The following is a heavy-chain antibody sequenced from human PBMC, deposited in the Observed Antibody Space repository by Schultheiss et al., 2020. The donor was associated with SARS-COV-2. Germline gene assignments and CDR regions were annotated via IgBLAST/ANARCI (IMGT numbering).Heavy chain of an antibody. Sequence: SETLSLTCIVSGGSITNISYYWGCIRQPPGKGLEWIGSIFYSGSAYYNPSLKSRVTISVDTSKNQFSLKLSSVTAADTAVYYCARVQSAYSSLFDYWGQGTLVTVSS. V-gene: IGHV4-39*07. CDR3: ARVQSAYSSLFDY. CDR2: IFYSGSA. J-gene: IGHJ4*02. D-gene: IGHD6-13*01. CDR1: GGSITNISYY.